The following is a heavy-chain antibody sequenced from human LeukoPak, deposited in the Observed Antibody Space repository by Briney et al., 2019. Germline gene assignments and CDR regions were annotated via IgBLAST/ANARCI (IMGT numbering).Heavy chain of an antibody. J-gene: IGHJ4*02. Sequence: SQTLSLTCTDSGGSISSGDYYWSWIRQPPGKGLEWIGYIYYSGSTYYNPSLKSRVTISVDTSKNQFSLKLSSVTAANTAVYYCARVVTGGDYVDYWGQGTLVTVSS. CDR1: GGSISSGDYY. V-gene: IGHV4-30-4*01. CDR3: ARVVTGGDYVDY. CDR2: IYYSGST. D-gene: IGHD2-8*02.